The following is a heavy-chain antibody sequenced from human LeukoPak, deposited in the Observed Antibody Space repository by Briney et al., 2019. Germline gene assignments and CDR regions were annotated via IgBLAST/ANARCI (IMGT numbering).Heavy chain of an antibody. J-gene: IGHJ5*02. CDR1: GYTFTSYD. Sequence: GASVKVSCKASGYTFTSYDINWVRQATGQGLEWMGWMNPNSGNTGYAQKFQGRVTMTRNTSISTAYMELSSLRSVDTAVYYCARGGSPDSSWYSDWFDPWGQGTLDTVSS. D-gene: IGHD6-13*01. CDR2: MNPNSGNT. V-gene: IGHV1-8*01. CDR3: ARGGSPDSSWYSDWFDP.